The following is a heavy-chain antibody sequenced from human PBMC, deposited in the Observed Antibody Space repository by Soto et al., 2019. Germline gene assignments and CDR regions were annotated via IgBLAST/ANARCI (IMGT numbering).Heavy chain of an antibody. J-gene: IGHJ4*02. D-gene: IGHD6-13*01. CDR2: IHYSGATSFFP. CDR1: GGSMRNYF. V-gene: IGHV4-59*01. Sequence: SETLSLTCTVSGGSMRNYFWTWIRQPPGKGLEWIGYIHYSGATSFFPSYNPSLRGRVTISEDTSKNQFSLKLLSVTTADTAVYFCAAGEASSRNLAPYYLDFWGQGTLVTVSS. CDR3: AAGEASSRNLAPYYLDF.